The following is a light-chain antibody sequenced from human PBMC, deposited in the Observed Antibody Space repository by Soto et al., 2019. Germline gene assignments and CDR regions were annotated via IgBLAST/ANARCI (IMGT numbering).Light chain of an antibody. CDR2: DNN. V-gene: IGLV1-51*01. CDR1: TSNIGNNY. Sequence: QSVLTQPPSVSAASGQKVSISCSGTTSNIGNNYVSWYQQLPGTAPKLLIYDNNNRPSGIPDRFSGSKSGTSATLGITGLQTGDEADYYCGTWDSSVSTGVFGGGTKVTVL. J-gene: IGLJ2*01. CDR3: GTWDSSVSTGV.